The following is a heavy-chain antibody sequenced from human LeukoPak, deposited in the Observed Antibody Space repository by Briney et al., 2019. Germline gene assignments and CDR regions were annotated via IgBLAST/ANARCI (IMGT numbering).Heavy chain of an antibody. CDR1: GFTFSSYG. J-gene: IGHJ3*02. CDR2: ISGSGGST. CDR3: AKEHNVLRYFVFTTFDI. D-gene: IGHD3-9*01. Sequence: PGGSLRLSCAASGFTFSSYGMSWVRQAPGKGLEWVSAISGSGGSTYYADSVKGRFTISRDNSKNTLYLQMNSLRAEDTAVYYCAKEHNVLRYFVFTTFDIWGQGTMVTVSS. V-gene: IGHV3-23*01.